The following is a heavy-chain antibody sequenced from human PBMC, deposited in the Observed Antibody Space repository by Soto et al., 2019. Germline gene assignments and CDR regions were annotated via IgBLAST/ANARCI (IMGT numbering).Heavy chain of an antibody. CDR1: GGSFSGYY. CDR3: ARGGYYDSSGYY. D-gene: IGHD3-22*01. CDR2: INHSGST. Sequence: SETLSLTCAVYGGSFSGYYWSWIRQPPGKGLEWIGEINHSGSTNYNPSLESRVTISVDTSKNQFSLKLSSVTAADTAVYYCARGGYYDSSGYYWGQENLVTVS. J-gene: IGHJ4*02. V-gene: IGHV4-34*01.